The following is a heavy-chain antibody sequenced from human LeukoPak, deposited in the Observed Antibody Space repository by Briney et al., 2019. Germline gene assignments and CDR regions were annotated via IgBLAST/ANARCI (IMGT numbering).Heavy chain of an antibody. CDR2: INTDESKI. CDR3: AKAYYDFWSGYQFDY. D-gene: IGHD3-3*01. V-gene: IGHV3-74*01. CDR1: GFTFSSHW. Sequence: GGSLRLSCAASGFTFSSHWMHWVRQTPGKGLVWVSRINTDESKINHADSVKGRFTISRDNSKNTLYLQMNSLRAEDTAVYYCAKAYYDFWSGYQFDYWGQGTLVTVSS. J-gene: IGHJ4*02.